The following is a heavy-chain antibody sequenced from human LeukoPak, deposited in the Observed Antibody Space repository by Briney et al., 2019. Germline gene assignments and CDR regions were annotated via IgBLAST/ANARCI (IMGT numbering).Heavy chain of an antibody. CDR3: ARSLTIREGDAFDI. Sequence: ASVKVSCKTSGYSFTSYGISWVRQAPGQGLQWMGWTSAYNGNTNYAQKLQGRVTMTTDTSTSTAYMELRSLRSDDTAVYYCARSLTIREGDAFDIWGQGTMVTVSS. CDR1: GYSFTSYG. V-gene: IGHV1-18*01. D-gene: IGHD3-10*01. CDR2: TSAYNGNT. J-gene: IGHJ3*02.